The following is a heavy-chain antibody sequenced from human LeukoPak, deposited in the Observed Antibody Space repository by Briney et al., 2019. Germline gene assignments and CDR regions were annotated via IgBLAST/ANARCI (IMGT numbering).Heavy chain of an antibody. Sequence: SVKVSCKASGGTFISYTISWVRQAPAQGLGWMGRIIPIFGTANYAQKFQGRVTITTDESTSTAYMELSSLRSEDTAVYYCARGVLMVYAPYYFDYWGQGTLVTVSS. V-gene: IGHV1-69*05. J-gene: IGHJ4*02. D-gene: IGHD2-8*01. CDR2: IIPIFGTA. CDR1: GGTFISYT. CDR3: ARGVLMVYAPYYFDY.